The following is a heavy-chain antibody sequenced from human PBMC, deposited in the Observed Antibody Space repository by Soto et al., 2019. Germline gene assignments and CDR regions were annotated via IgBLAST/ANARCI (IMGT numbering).Heavy chain of an antibody. CDR2: IYHSGST. V-gene: IGHV4-30-2*01. CDR1: GGSISSGGYS. CDR3: AREGRGRLDDILTGYYTGRFYYGMDV. Sequence: ASETLSLTCAVSGGSISSGGYSWSWIRQPPGKVLEWIGYIYHSGSTYYNPSLKSRVTISVDRSKNQFSLKLSSVTAADTAVYYCAREGRGRLDDILTGYYTGRFYYGMDVWGQGTTVTVSS. J-gene: IGHJ6*02. D-gene: IGHD3-9*01.